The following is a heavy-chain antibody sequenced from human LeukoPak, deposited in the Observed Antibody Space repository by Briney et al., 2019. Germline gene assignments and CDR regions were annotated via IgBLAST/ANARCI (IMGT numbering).Heavy chain of an antibody. CDR3: PKVAVKGDWYFDL. V-gene: IGHV5-51*01. Sequence: GESLQFSCKGSGYSFTSYWIGWVRQMPGKGGEWMGIIYPGDCDTRYSPSFQGQVTISADKSISTAYLQWSSLKASDTAMYYCPKVAVKGDWYFDLWGRGTLVTVSS. CDR1: GYSFTSYW. J-gene: IGHJ2*01. CDR2: IYPGDCDT. D-gene: IGHD3-16*01.